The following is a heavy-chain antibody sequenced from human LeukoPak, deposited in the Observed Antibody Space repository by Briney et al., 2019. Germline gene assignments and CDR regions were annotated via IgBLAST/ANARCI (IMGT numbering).Heavy chain of an antibody. Sequence: SQTLSLTCTVSGGSISSGGYYWSWIRQPPGKGLEWIGYIYHSGSTYYNPSLKSRVTISVDRSKNQFSLKLSSVTAADTAVYYCARVRDYNWNFDYWGQGTLVTVSS. CDR3: ARVRDYNWNFDY. D-gene: IGHD1-20*01. CDR1: GGSISSGGYY. J-gene: IGHJ4*02. CDR2: IYHSGST. V-gene: IGHV4-30-2*01.